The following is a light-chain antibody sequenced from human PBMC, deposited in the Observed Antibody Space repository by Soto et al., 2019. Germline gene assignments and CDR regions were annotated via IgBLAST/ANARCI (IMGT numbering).Light chain of an antibody. CDR3: QQYGSSPPKT. J-gene: IGKJ1*01. V-gene: IGKV3-20*01. CDR1: QSVSSSY. CDR2: GAS. Sequence: EIVFTQSPGTLSLSPGERATLSCRASQSVSSSYLAWYQQKPGQAPRLLIYGASSRATGIPDRFSGSGSGTDFTLTISRLEPEDFAVYYCQQYGSSPPKTFGQGTKV.